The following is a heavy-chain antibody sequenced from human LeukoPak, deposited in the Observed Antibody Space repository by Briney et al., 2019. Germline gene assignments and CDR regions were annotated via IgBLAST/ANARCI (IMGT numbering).Heavy chain of an antibody. J-gene: IGHJ5*02. CDR1: GFTFCSHG. CDR3: AGLSQWLVGWFDP. V-gene: IGHV3-30*02. D-gene: IGHD6-19*01. Sequence: PGGSLRLSCAASGFTFCSHGMHWVRQAPGKGLEWVAFIRYDGSNKYYADSVKGRFTISRDNSKNSLYLQMNSLRAEDTAVYYCAGLSQWLVGWFDPWGQGTLVTVSS. CDR2: IRYDGSNK.